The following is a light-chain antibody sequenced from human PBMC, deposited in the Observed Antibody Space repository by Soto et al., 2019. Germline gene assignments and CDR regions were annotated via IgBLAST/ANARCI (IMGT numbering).Light chain of an antibody. CDR3: AAWDGSLNVVL. J-gene: IGLJ2*01. Sequence: QSVLTQPPSASGTPGQRVTISCSGSSSNIGSNTVNWYQQLPGSAPKLLMYSTNQRPSGVPDRFSGSKSGTSASLAIRGLQSEDEADYYCAAWDGSLNVVLFGGGTKLTVL. CDR1: SSNIGSNT. V-gene: IGLV1-44*01. CDR2: STN.